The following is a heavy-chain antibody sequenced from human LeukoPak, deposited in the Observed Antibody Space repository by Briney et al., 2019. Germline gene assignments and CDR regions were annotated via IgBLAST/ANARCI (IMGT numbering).Heavy chain of an antibody. CDR3: AKDLNKILRYFDWLSPLDY. J-gene: IGHJ4*02. V-gene: IGHV3-23*01. Sequence: PGGSLRLSCAASGFTFSSYAMSWVRQAPGKGLEWVSTISISGGSTYYADSVKGRFTISRDNSKNTLYLQMSSLRAEDTAVYSCAKDLNKILRYFDWLSPLDYWGQGTLVTVSS. CDR1: GFTFSSYA. CDR2: ISISGGST. D-gene: IGHD3-9*01.